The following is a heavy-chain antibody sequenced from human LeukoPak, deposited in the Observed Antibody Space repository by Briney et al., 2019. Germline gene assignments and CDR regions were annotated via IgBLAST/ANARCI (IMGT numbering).Heavy chain of an antibody. CDR2: IRYDGSDK. CDR3: GKASIAAALTFDY. CDR1: GFTFSNSA. J-gene: IGHJ4*02. D-gene: IGHD6-13*01. V-gene: IGHV3-30*02. Sequence: GGSLRLSCAASGFTFSNSAMNWVRQAPGKGLEWVAFIRYDGSDKYYADSVKGRFTISRDNSKNTLYLQMNSLRAEDTAVYYCGKASIAAALTFDYWGQGTLVTVSS.